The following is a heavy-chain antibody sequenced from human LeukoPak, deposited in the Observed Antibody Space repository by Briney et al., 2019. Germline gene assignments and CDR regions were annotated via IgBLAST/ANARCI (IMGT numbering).Heavy chain of an antibody. CDR3: AKGGYYDYVWGSRHSYFYY. V-gene: IGHV3-30*18. Sequence: PGGSLRLSCAASGFTFSTYGMHWVRQAPGKGLEWVAVISYDGGHQHYADSVKGRFTISRDNSKNTLYLQMNSLRAEDTAGYYCAKGGYYDYVWGSRHSYFYYWGQGTLVTVSS. CDR1: GFTFSTYG. J-gene: IGHJ4*02. D-gene: IGHD3-16*01. CDR2: ISYDGGHQ.